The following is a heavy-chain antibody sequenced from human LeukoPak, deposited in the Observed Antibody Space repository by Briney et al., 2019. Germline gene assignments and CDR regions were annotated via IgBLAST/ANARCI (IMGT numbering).Heavy chain of an antibody. CDR3: AKDPRIQGYDYGTVLDY. Sequence: PGGSLRLSCAASGFTFSKFGMHWVRQAPGKGLEWVAFIRFDGSNTYYADSVKGRFTISRDNSKNTLYLQMNSLRAEDTAVYYCAKDPRIQGYDYGTVLDYWGQGTLVTVSS. CDR2: IRFDGSNT. J-gene: IGHJ4*02. CDR1: GFTFSKFG. D-gene: IGHD5-18*01. V-gene: IGHV3-30*02.